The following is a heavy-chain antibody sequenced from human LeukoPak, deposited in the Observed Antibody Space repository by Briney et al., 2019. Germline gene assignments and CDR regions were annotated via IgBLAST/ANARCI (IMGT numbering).Heavy chain of an antibody. V-gene: IGHV3-74*01. Sequence: QPGGSLRLSCAASEFTFSTYWMHWVRQAPGKGLVWVSRINSDGSSTNYADSVKGRFTISRDNPKNTLYLQMNSLRAEDMAVYYCARGGPTPNSRYFDLWGRGTLVTVSS. J-gene: IGHJ2*01. CDR2: INSDGSST. D-gene: IGHD4-11*01. CDR3: ARGGPTPNSRYFDL. CDR1: EFTFSTYW.